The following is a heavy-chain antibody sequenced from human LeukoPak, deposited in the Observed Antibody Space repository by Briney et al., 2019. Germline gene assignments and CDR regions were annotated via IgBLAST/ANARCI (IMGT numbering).Heavy chain of an antibody. CDR2: ISTYNDKT. D-gene: IGHD1-26*01. CDR1: GYTFTSYD. J-gene: IGHJ3*02. V-gene: IGHV1-18*01. Sequence: ASVRVSCKTSGYTFTSYDISWVRQAPGQGLEWMGWISTYNDKTNYAQNVQGRVTMTTDTSTSTAYMELRSLRSDDTAVYYCARDVYSGRVRDAFDIWGQGTMVTVSS. CDR3: ARDVYSGRVRDAFDI.